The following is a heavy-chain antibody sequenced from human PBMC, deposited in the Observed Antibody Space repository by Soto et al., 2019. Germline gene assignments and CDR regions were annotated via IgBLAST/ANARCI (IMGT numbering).Heavy chain of an antibody. CDR2: ISAYNGNT. CDR1: GYTFTSYG. Sequence: GASVKVSCKASGYTFTSYGISWVRQAPGQGLEWMGWISAYNGNTNYVQKLQGRVTMTTDTSTSTAYMELRSLRSDDTAVYYCARTTPYCGGDCYSFYWGQGTLVTVSS. J-gene: IGHJ4*02. V-gene: IGHV1-18*01. D-gene: IGHD2-21*02. CDR3: ARTTPYCGGDCYSFY.